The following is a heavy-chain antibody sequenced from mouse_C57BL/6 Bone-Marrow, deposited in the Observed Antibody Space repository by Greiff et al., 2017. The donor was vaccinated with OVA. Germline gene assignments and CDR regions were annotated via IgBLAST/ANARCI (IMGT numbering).Heavy chain of an antibody. CDR2: IHPNSGST. J-gene: IGHJ1*03. CDR1: GYTFTSYW. Sequence: VQLQQPGAELVKPGASVKLSCKASGYTFTSYWMHWVKQRPGQGLEWIGMIHPNSGSTNYNEKFKSKATLTVDKSSSTAYMQLSSLTSEDSAVYYCARGASLWGYFDVWGTGTTGTVSS. V-gene: IGHV1-64*01. CDR3: ARGASLWGYFDV. D-gene: IGHD1-1*02.